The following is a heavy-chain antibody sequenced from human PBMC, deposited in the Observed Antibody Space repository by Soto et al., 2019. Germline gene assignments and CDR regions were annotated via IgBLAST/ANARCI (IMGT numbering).Heavy chain of an antibody. CDR2: ISYNGGNL. Sequence: GGSLRLSCAASGFTFSSYGIHWIRQAPGKGLEWVAVISYNGGNLYYADSVKGRFTISRDNSKNTLYLQMDSLRAEDTAVYYCAKARGFSYDDAFDIWGQGTMVTVSS. J-gene: IGHJ3*02. CDR1: GFTFSSYG. D-gene: IGHD5-18*01. V-gene: IGHV3-30*18. CDR3: AKARGFSYDDAFDI.